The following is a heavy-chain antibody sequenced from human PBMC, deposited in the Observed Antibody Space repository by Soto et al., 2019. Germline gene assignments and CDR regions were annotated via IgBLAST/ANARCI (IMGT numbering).Heavy chain of an antibody. CDR1: GYTLTEVS. V-gene: IGHV1-24*01. CDR2: FDPEDGET. CDR3: APLGYCDILTGYWVTPGKYYFDY. Sequence: EASVKVSCKVSGYTLTEVSMHWVRQAPGKGLEWMGGFDPEDGETIYAQKFQGRVTMTEDTSTDTAYMELSSLRSEDTAVYYCAPLGYCDILTGYWVTPGKYYFDYWGQGTLVTVSS. J-gene: IGHJ4*02. D-gene: IGHD3-9*01.